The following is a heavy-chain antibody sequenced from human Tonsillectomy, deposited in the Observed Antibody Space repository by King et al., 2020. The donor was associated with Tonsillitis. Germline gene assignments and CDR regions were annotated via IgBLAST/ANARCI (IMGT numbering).Heavy chain of an antibody. CDR3: ARQLGYCRAGSCYGVY. CDR1: GYSFSSYW. Sequence: QLVQSGAEVKKPGESLKISCKGSGYSFSSYWIGWVRQMPGKGLEWMGIIYPGDSDTRYSPSFQGQVTISADKSISTAYLQWSSLKASDTAMYYCARQLGYCRAGSCYGVYWGQGTLVTVSS. V-gene: IGHV5-51*01. CDR2: IYPGDSDT. J-gene: IGHJ4*02. D-gene: IGHD2-15*01.